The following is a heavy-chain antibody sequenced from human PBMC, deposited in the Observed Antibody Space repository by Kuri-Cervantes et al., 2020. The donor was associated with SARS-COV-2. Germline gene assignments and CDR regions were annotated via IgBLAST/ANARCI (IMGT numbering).Heavy chain of an antibody. CDR3: ARDGGLIADAFDI. CDR1: GGTFSSYT. Sequence: SVKVSCKASGGTFSSYTISWVRQAPGQGLEWMGGIIPIFGTANYAQKFQGRVTITADKSTSTAYMELSSLRSEDTAVHYCARDGGLIADAFDIWGQGTMVTVSS. CDR2: IIPIFGTA. J-gene: IGHJ3*02. V-gene: IGHV1-69*06. D-gene: IGHD3-16*01.